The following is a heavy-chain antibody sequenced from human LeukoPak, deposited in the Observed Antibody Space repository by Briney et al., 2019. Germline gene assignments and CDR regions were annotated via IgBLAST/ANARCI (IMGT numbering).Heavy chain of an antibody. Sequence: GGSLRLSCAASGFTFSSYAMSWVRQAPGKGLEWVSGITGSGGSAYYADSVKGRFTISRDNSQNTLYLQMDSLRAADTAVYFCASRYCSGGSCCNRYYFDYWGQGSLVTVSS. V-gene: IGHV3-23*01. J-gene: IGHJ4*02. CDR3: ASRYCSGGSCCNRYYFDY. CDR2: ITGSGGSA. CDR1: GFTFSSYA. D-gene: IGHD2-15*01.